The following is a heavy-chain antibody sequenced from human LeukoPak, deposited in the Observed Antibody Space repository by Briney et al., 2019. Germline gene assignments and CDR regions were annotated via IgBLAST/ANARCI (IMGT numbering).Heavy chain of an antibody. CDR1: RDSVSSNSAA. CDR3: ARVRFPFPASAGLDY. V-gene: IGHV6-1*01. J-gene: IGHJ4*02. Sequence: PSQTLSLTCAMSRDSVSSNSAAWNWIRHSPSRGLEWLGRTYFRSKGYNDYAGSVKSRITINSDTSKIQFSLQLNSVTPEDTAVYYCARVRFPFPASAGLDYWGQGTLVTVSS. CDR2: TYFRSKGYN. D-gene: IGHD6-13*01.